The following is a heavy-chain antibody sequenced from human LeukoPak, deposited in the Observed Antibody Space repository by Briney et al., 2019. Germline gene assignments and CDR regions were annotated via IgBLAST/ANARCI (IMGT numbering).Heavy chain of an antibody. CDR1: GYTFTSYA. Sequence: GASVKVSCKASGYTFTSYAISWVRQAPGQGLEWMGGIIPIFGTANYAQKFQGRVTITADESTSTAYMELSSLRSEDTAVYYCARGTIENFVRTGIAAAGPYFDYWGQGTLVTVSS. CDR3: ARGTIENFVRTGIAAAGPYFDY. V-gene: IGHV1-69*13. CDR2: IIPIFGTA. J-gene: IGHJ4*02. D-gene: IGHD6-13*01.